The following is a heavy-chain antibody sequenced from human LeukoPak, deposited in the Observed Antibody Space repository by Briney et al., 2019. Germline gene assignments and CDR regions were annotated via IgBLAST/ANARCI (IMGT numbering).Heavy chain of an antibody. J-gene: IGHJ4*02. Sequence: SETLSLTCTVSGGSISSSSYYWGWIRQPPGKGLEWIGSIYYSGSTYYNPSLKSRVTISVDTSNNQFSLKLSSVTAADTAVYYCARGRSGHPHFDYWGQGTLVTVSS. D-gene: IGHD3-3*01. CDR1: GGSISSSSYY. CDR3: ARGRSGHPHFDY. CDR2: IYYSGST. V-gene: IGHV4-39*07.